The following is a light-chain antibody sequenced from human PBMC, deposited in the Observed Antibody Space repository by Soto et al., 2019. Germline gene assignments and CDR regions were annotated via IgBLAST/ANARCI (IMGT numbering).Light chain of an antibody. Sequence: EIVVSQSPGGLSRSPLERCTLSGRASQSVSSNFLAWYQEKPGQAPRLLIYGASSRATGIPDRFSGSGSGTDFTLTINRLEPEDFAVYYCRQYGRSLGFAFGGGTKVDSK. CDR1: QSVSSNF. J-gene: IGKJ4*01. V-gene: IGKV3-20*01. CDR3: RQYGRSLGFA. CDR2: GAS.